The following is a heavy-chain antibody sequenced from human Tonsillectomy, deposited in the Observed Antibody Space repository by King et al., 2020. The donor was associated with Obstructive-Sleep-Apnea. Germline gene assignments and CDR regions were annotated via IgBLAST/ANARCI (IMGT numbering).Heavy chain of an antibody. CDR2: IKQDGSEK. J-gene: IGHJ4*02. V-gene: IGHV3-7*01. CDR3: APRSYYFDC. CDR1: GFTFDSYW. Sequence: VQLVESGGDLVQPGGSLRLSCAASGFTFDSYWMTWVRQAPGKGLEWVANIKQDGSEKYYVDSVKGRFTISRDNAKNSLYLQMNSLRAEDTAVYYCAPRSYYFDCWGQGTLVTVSS.